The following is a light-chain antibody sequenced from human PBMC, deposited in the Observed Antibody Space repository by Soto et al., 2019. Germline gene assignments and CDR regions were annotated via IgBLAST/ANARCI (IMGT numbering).Light chain of an antibody. Sequence: QSALTQPASVSGSPGQSITISCTGTSSDVGGYNYVSWYQQHPGQAPKLMIYDVSNRPSGVSNRFSGSKSGNTASLTISGLQAEDEADYYCSSYTSSSTYVVFGGGTKVTVL. CDR3: SSYTSSSTYVV. CDR2: DVS. J-gene: IGLJ2*01. CDR1: SSDVGGYNY. V-gene: IGLV2-14*01.